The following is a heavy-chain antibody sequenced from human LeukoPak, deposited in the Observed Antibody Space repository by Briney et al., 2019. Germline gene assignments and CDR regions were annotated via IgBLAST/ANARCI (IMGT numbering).Heavy chain of an antibody. D-gene: IGHD3-10*01. CDR1: GGSFSGYY. J-gene: IGHJ6*03. Sequence: SETLSLTCAVYGGSFSGYYWSWLRQPPGKGLEWIGEINHSGSTNYNPSLKSRVTISVDTSKNQFSLKLSSVTAADTAVYYCARDGGLWFGELSHYYYMDVWGKGTTVTVSS. CDR3: ARDGGLWFGELSHYYYMDV. V-gene: IGHV4-34*01. CDR2: INHSGST.